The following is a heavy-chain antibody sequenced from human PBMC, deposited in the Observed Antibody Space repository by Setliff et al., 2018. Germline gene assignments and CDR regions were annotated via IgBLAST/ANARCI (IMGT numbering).Heavy chain of an antibody. D-gene: IGHD6-25*01. CDR3: ARLGAPASHDAFDI. J-gene: IGHJ3*02. Sequence: PGESLKISCKDSGYIFTNYWIGWVRQMPGKGLEWMGIIYPGDSDTRYSPSFQGQVTMSADKSINTAYLQWSSLKASDTAMYYCARLGAPASHDAFDIWGQGTMVTVSS. CDR1: GYIFTNYW. CDR2: IYPGDSDT. V-gene: IGHV5-51*01.